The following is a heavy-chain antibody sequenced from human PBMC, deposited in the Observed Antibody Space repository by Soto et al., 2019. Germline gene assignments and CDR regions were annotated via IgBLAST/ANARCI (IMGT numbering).Heavy chain of an antibody. CDR1: GFTFSNYW. D-gene: IGHD6-6*01. Sequence: QLVESGGGLVQPGGSLRLSCATSGFTFSNYWMTWVRQAPGKGLEWLANIKQDGSQTYYMDSVKGRFTVSRDNAKNSVYLHMNSLRAEDTAVYYCARIGYSSSSNDFWGQGTLVTVSS. CDR3: ARIGYSSSSNDF. CDR2: IKQDGSQT. V-gene: IGHV3-7*05. J-gene: IGHJ4*02.